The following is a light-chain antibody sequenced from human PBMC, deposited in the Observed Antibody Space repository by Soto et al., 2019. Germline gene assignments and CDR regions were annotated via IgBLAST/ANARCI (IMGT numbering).Light chain of an antibody. CDR2: EVS. CDR3: SSYTDRNNLV. V-gene: IGLV2-8*01. J-gene: IGLJ1*01. CDR1: SSDVGGYNY. Sequence: QSALTQPASVSGSPGQSITISCTGTSSDVGGYNYVSWYQQHPGKAPKLMIYEVSNRPSGVPDRFSGSKSGNTASLTVSALQAEDEADYYCSSYTDRNNLVFGTGTKLTVL.